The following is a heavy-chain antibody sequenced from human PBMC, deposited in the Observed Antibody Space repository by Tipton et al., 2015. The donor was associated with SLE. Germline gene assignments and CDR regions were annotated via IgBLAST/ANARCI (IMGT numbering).Heavy chain of an antibody. Sequence: TLSLTCTVSGGSMNWHYWNWLRQSPGKGLEWIGYIYYGGGTNYNPSLNRRATISLDTSKNQFSLKLKSVTTAGTAVYYCARDVPGTSAHDYWGQGTLVTVSS. CDR1: GGSMNWHY. J-gene: IGHJ4*02. CDR2: IYYGGGT. CDR3: ARDVPGTSAHDY. V-gene: IGHV4-59*11. D-gene: IGHD1-14*01.